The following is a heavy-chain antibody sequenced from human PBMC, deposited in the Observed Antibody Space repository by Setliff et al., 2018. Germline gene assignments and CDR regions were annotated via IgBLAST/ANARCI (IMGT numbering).Heavy chain of an antibody. CDR3: AREFPGGTKGFDY. Sequence: ASVKVSCKASGYTFTTYYIHWVRQAPGQGLEWVGRVNPSNGAIHYAQNFQGRVTMTRDTSTSIVYMELNSLRFEDTAVYYCAREFPGGTKGFDYWGQGVLVTVS. V-gene: IGHV1-46*01. CDR1: GYTFTTYY. D-gene: IGHD1-1*01. J-gene: IGHJ4*02. CDR2: VNPSNGAI.